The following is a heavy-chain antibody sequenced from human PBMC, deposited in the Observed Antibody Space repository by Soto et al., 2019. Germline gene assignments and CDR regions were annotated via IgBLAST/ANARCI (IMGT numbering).Heavy chain of an antibody. CDR2: ISWNSGSI. CDR1: GFTFDDYA. Sequence: GGSLRLSCAASGFTFDDYAMHWVRQAPGKGLEWVSGISWNSGSIGYADSVKGRFTISRDNAKNSLYLQMNSLRAEDTALYYCAKDMNALYCSGGSCYSGVVGYYYGMDVWGQGTTVTVSS. J-gene: IGHJ6*02. CDR3: AKDMNALYCSGGSCYSGVVGYYYGMDV. V-gene: IGHV3-9*01. D-gene: IGHD2-15*01.